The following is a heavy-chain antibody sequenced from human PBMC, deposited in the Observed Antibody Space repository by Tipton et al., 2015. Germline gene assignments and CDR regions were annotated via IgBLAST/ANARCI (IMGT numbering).Heavy chain of an antibody. D-gene: IGHD3-9*01. V-gene: IGHV4-59*08. J-gene: IGHJ4*02. CDR2: IQYSGIT. CDR1: GDSISKYY. Sequence: TLSLTCSVSGDSISKYYWSWIRQPPGKELEWIGYIQYSGITNYNPSLKSRVPISVDTSKNQFSLKLTSVTAADTAVYYWACQDYDSFARDYQTDDYWGQGTLVTVSS. CDR3: ACQDYDSFARDYQTDDY.